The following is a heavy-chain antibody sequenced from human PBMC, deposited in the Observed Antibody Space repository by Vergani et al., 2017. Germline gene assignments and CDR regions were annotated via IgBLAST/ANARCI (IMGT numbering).Heavy chain of an antibody. J-gene: IGHJ4*02. CDR3: VRDRGLCAGGRCYTEAWDY. Sequence: QVQLVESGGGVVQPGGSLRLSCTASGFTFSAFGINWVRRTPGMGPEWVAFIGRDARSHDYADSVKGRFTVSRDKSKNTLYLQVRSLRLEDTGVYHCVRDRGLCAGGRCYTEAWDYWGQGTPVTVSS. V-gene: IGHV3-30*02. D-gene: IGHD2-2*02. CDR1: GFTFSAFG. CDR2: IGRDARSH.